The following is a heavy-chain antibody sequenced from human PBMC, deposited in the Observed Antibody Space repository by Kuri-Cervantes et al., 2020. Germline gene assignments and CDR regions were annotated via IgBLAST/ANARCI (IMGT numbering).Heavy chain of an antibody. CDR2: ISYDGSNK. CDR3: AKDRSGVITFGGVFPN. CDR1: GFTFSSYG. J-gene: IGHJ4*02. D-gene: IGHD3-16*01. Sequence: LSLTCAASGFTFSSYGMHWVRQAPGKGLEWVAVISYDGSNKYYADSVKGRFTISRDNSKNTLYLQMNSLRAEDTAVYYCAKDRSGVITFGGVFPNWGQGTLVTISS. V-gene: IGHV3-30*18.